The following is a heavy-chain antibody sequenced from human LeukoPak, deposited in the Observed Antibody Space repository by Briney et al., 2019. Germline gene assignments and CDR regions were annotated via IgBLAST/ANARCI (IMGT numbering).Heavy chain of an antibody. V-gene: IGHV3-33*06. D-gene: IGHD4-11*01. Sequence: GGSLRLSCAASGFTFSAYGMHWVRQAPGKGLEWVAVIWYDGIKMYYADSVKGRFTISRDNSKNTLYLQMNGLRAEDTAVYYCAKDLSDYTGGFDYWGQGTLVTVSS. J-gene: IGHJ4*02. CDR3: AKDLSDYTGGFDY. CDR2: IWYDGIKM. CDR1: GFTFSAYG.